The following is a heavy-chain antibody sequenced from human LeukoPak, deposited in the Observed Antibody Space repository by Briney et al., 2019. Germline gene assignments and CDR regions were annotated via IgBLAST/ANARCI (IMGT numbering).Heavy chain of an antibody. CDR2: IYSGGST. CDR3: ASDSYSPEYFQH. J-gene: IGHJ1*01. CDR1: GFSVSNNY. D-gene: IGHD2-15*01. Sequence: GGSLRLSCAASGFSVSNNYISWVRQAPGKGLEWVSVIYSGGSTFYADSVKGRFTISRDNSKNTLYLQMNSLRAEDTAVYYCASDSYSPEYFQHGGQGTLVTVSS. V-gene: IGHV3-66*01.